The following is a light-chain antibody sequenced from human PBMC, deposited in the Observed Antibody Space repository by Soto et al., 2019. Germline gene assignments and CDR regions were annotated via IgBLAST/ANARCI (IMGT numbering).Light chain of an antibody. CDR3: MQSQQSPPT. V-gene: IGKV2-28*01. CDR2: FGS. CDR1: QSLLQSNGYNY. Sequence: DIVMTQSPLSLPVTPGEPASISCSSSQSLLQSNGYNYLDWYLQKTGQSPQLLIYFGSYRASGVPDRFSGSGSGTDFTLKIRRVEAEDVGVYYCMQSQQSPPTFGQGTKVEI. J-gene: IGKJ1*01.